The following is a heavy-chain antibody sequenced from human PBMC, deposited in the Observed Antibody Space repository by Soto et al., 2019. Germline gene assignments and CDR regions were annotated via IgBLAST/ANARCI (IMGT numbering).Heavy chain of an antibody. CDR1: GYTFTTDV. CDR3: ARQGFEY. J-gene: IGHJ4*02. CDR2: LSTYKGNT. V-gene: IGHV1-18*01. Sequence: GASVKGYFNASGYTFTTDVISWVRQAPGQGLDCMGCLSTYKGNTNYAQNLQGRVTMTTDTSTSTVYMELRILTSDDTAVYYCARQGFEYWGQGTLDNVSS.